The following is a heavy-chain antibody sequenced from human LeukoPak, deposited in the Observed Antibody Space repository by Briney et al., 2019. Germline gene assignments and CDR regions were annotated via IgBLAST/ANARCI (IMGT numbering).Heavy chain of an antibody. D-gene: IGHD3-22*01. CDR1: GFTFSSYW. CDR3: ARGRQGYYDSSGKTRGGPHTPLNDY. CDR2: IKQDGSEK. Sequence: PGGSLRLSCAASGFTFSSYWMSWVRQAPGKGLEGVANIKQDGSEKCYVDSAKGRFTISRDNAKNSLYLQMNSLRAEDTAVYYCARGRQGYYDSSGKTRGGPHTPLNDYWGQGTLVTVSS. V-gene: IGHV3-7*01. J-gene: IGHJ4*02.